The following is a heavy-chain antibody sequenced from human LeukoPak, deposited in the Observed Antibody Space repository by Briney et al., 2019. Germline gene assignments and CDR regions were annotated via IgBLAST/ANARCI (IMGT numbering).Heavy chain of an antibody. CDR2: IYYSGST. J-gene: IGHJ4*02. Sequence: PSETLSLTCTVSGGSISSSSYYWSWIRQPPGKGLEWIGYIYYSGSTNYNPSLKSRVTISVDTSKNQFSLKLSSVTAADTAVYYCARVAKATLNIDYWGQGTLVTVSS. V-gene: IGHV4-61*01. CDR1: GGSISSSSYY. D-gene: IGHD5-24*01. CDR3: ARVAKATLNIDY.